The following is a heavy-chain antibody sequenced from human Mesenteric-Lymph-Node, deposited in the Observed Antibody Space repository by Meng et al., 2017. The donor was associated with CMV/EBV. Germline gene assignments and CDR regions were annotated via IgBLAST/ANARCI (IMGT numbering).Heavy chain of an antibody. CDR1: GFTFSSYA. CDR2: IISSGTHI. CDR3: ARVIYYYESSGLRASSFDL. D-gene: IGHD3-22*01. V-gene: IGHV3-48*03. Sequence: GGSLRLSCAASGFTFSSYAMPWVRQAPGKGLEWNSCIISSGTHIYYADSVKGRFTISRDNAKNSVYLEMNSLRVEDTAIYYCARVIYYYESSGLRASSFDLRGQGTLVTVSS. J-gene: IGHJ4*02.